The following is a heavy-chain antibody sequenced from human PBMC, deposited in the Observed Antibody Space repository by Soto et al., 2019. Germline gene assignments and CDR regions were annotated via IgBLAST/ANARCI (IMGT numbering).Heavy chain of an antibody. CDR1: GGSIRTTRYY. J-gene: IGHJ6*02. CDR2: IYHSGST. D-gene: IGHD3-3*01. CDR3: ARVPSEDRSIISGVVLGAMEV. V-gene: IGHV4-31*03. Sequence: QVQLQESGPGLVKFSQTLSLTCTVSGGSIRTTRYYWSWIRQHPGKGLEWIAYIYHSGSTYYNPSLMSRVGMAVDTSSKQSSLSLSSVTAAKTAGYYCARVPSEDRSIISGVVLGAMEVWGQGTTVNVSS.